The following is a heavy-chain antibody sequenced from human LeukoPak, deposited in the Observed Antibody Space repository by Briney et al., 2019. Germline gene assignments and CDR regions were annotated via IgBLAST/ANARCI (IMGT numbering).Heavy chain of an antibody. D-gene: IGHD3-22*01. CDR3: ARAPSEIGGYYPEYFRH. J-gene: IGHJ1*01. Sequence: GGSLRLSCAASGFSFSRYWMTWVRQAPGKGLVWVSRIKSDGSTNYADSVKGRFTISRDNAKNTLSLQMNSLRAEDTGVYYCARAPSEIGGYYPEYFRHWGQGTLVTVSS. V-gene: IGHV3-74*01. CDR2: IKSDGST. CDR1: GFSFSRYW.